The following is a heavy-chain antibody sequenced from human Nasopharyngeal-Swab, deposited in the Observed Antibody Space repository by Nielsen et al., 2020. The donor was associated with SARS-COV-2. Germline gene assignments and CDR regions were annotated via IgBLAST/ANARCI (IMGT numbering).Heavy chain of an antibody. CDR2: IYYSGST. V-gene: IGHV4-59*01. D-gene: IGHD3-3*01. Sequence: SETLSLTCTVSGGSISSYYWSWIRQPPGKGLEWIGYIYYSGSTNYNPSLKSRVTISVDTSKNQFSLKLSSVTAADTAVYYCARNNYDFWSGPWFDPWGQGTLVTVSS. J-gene: IGHJ5*02. CDR3: ARNNYDFWSGPWFDP. CDR1: GGSISSYY.